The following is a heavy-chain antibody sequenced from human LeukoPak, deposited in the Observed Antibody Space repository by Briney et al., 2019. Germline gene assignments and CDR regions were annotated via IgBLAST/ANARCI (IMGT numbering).Heavy chain of an antibody. CDR2: IYPGDSDT. V-gene: IGHV5-51*01. CDR3: AGHTYYYDSSGYRIFDY. CDR1: GYSFTTYW. D-gene: IGHD3-22*01. Sequence: GESLQISCKGSGYSFTTYWIGWVRQMPGKGLEWMGIIYPGDSDTRYSPSFQGQVTISADKSISTAYLQWSSLKASDTAMYYCAGHTYYYDSSGYRIFDYWGQGTLVTVSS. J-gene: IGHJ4*02.